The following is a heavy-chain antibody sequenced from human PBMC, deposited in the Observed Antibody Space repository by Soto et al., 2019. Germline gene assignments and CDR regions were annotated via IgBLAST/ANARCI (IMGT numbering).Heavy chain of an antibody. J-gene: IGHJ4*02. CDR2: IIPILGIA. Sequence: QVQLVQSGAEVKKPGSSVKVSCKASGGTFSSYTISWVRQAHGQGLEWMGRIIPILGIANYAQKCKGRVTITADKSTSTAYRGVSSLRSEDTCVDYCARGGGSVDYCGQGTLVTVSS. V-gene: IGHV1-69*02. D-gene: IGHD3-16*01. CDR3: ARGGGSVDY. CDR1: GGTFSSYT.